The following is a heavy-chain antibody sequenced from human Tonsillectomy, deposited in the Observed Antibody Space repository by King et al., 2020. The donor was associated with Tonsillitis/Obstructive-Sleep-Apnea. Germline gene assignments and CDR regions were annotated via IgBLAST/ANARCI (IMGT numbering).Heavy chain of an antibody. Sequence: VQLQESGPGLVKPSETLSLTCTVSGGSICSYYWSWIRQPPGKGLECIGYIYYSGSTNYNPSLKSRVTISVDTSKNQFSLKLSSVTAADTAVYYCAREGAEMNAFDIWGPGAMVTVSS. V-gene: IGHV4-59*01. D-gene: IGHD3-16*01. J-gene: IGHJ3*02. CDR2: IYYSGST. CDR3: AREGAEMNAFDI. CDR1: GGSICSYY.